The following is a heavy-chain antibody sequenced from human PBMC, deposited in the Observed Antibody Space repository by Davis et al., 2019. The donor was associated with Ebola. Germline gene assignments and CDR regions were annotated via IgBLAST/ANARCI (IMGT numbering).Heavy chain of an antibody. CDR1: GGSISSGDYY. Sequence: SETLSLTCTVSGGSISSGDYYWSWIRQPPGKGLEWIGYIYYSGSTYYNPSLKSRVTISVDTSKNQFSLKLSSVTAADTAVYYCARLGRGYSYGLFDYWGQGTLVTVSS. V-gene: IGHV4-30-4*01. CDR2: IYYSGST. D-gene: IGHD5-18*01. CDR3: ARLGRGYSYGLFDY. J-gene: IGHJ4*02.